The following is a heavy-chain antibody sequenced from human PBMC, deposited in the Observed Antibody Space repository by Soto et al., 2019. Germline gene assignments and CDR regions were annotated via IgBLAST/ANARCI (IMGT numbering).Heavy chain of an antibody. J-gene: IGHJ3*02. Sequence: PGGSLRLSCAASGFTFSDYYMSWIRQAPGKGLEWVSYITSSSGYTNYADSVKGRFTISRDNAKNSLYLQMNSLRAEDTAVYYCARPVGVYQMTDAFDIWGQGTMVTVSS. CDR1: GFTFSDYY. CDR3: ARPVGVYQMTDAFDI. CDR2: ITSSSGYT. V-gene: IGHV3-11*06. D-gene: IGHD2-8*01.